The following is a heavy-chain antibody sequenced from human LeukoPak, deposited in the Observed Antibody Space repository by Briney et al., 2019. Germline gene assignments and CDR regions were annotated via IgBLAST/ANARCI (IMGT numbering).Heavy chain of an antibody. Sequence: GGSLRLPCAASGFTFSSYAMHWVRQAPGKGLEYVSAISSNGGSTYYANSVKGRFTISRDNSENTLYLQMGSLRAEDMAVYYCARSYIPSRNQLSVVVTAIDYWGQGTLVTVSS. CDR1: GFTFSSYA. CDR2: ISSNGGST. CDR3: ARSYIPSRNQLSVVVTAIDY. J-gene: IGHJ4*02. V-gene: IGHV3-64*01. D-gene: IGHD2-21*02.